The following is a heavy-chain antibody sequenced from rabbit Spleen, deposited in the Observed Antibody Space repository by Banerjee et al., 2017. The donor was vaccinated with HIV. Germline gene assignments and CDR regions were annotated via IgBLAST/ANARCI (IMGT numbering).Heavy chain of an antibody. CDR2: IVPIFGVT. Sequence: QLKETGGGLVQPGGSLKLSCKASGFDFSTYSMSWVRQAPGKGLEWIGYIVPIFGVTYYANWVNGRFTISSHNAQVTLYLQLNSLTAADTATYFCVREVAAKFNLWGPGTLVTVS. D-gene: IGHD4-1*01. J-gene: IGHJ4*01. CDR3: VREVAAKFNL. CDR1: GFDFSTYS. V-gene: IGHV1S7*01.